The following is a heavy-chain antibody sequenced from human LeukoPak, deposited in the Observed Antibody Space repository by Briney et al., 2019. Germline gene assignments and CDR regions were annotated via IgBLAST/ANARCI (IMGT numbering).Heavy chain of an antibody. CDR1: GFTFSSYA. CDR3: AKGGKWDVTPFDY. D-gene: IGHD1-26*01. Sequence: GGSLRLSCAASGFTFSSYAMSWVRQAPGKGLEWVSAISGSGGSTYYADSVKGRFTISRDNSKNTLYLQVNSLRAEDTAVYYCAKGGKWDVTPFDYWGQGTLVTVSS. CDR2: ISGSGGST. J-gene: IGHJ4*02. V-gene: IGHV3-23*01.